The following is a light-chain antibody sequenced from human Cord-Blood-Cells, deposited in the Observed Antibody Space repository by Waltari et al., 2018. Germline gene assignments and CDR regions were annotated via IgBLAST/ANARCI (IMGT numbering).Light chain of an antibody. CDR1: QSIISY. V-gene: IGKV1-39*01. CDR2: AAS. CDR3: QQSYSTPPWT. Sequence: DIQMTQSPSSLSASVGDRVTITCRASQSIISYLNWYQQKPGKAPKLLIYAASSLQIGVPSRFSGSGSGTDFTLTISSLQPEDFATYYCQQSYSTPPWTFGQGTKVEIK. J-gene: IGKJ1*01.